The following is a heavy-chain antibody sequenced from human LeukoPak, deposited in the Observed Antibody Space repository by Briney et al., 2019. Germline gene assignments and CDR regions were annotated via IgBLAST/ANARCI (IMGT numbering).Heavy chain of an antibody. CDR2: IYYSGST. CDR3: ARDDWNYVFNY. J-gene: IGHJ4*02. V-gene: IGHV4-59*01. Sequence: PSETLSLTCTVSGGSISSDYWSWIRQPPGKGLEWIGYIYYSGSTNYNPSLKSRVTISVDTSKNQFSLKLSSVTAADTAVYYCARDDWNYVFNYWGQGTLVTVSS. CDR1: GGSISSDY. D-gene: IGHD1-7*01.